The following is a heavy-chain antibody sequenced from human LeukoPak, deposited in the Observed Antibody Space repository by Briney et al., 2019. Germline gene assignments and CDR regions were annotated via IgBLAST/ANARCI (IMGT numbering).Heavy chain of an antibody. CDR2: ISLDGSEK. CDR1: GFIFSSYG. V-gene: IGHV3-30*19. D-gene: IGHD2-2*01. CDR3: VRSQLQYCTTTSCYVFDS. J-gene: IGHJ4*02. Sequence: GGSLRLSCVTSGFIFSSYGFHWVRQAPGKGLEWVAVISLDGSEKYYADSAKGRFSISTDYSRNTLYLEMNSLRADDTAVYYCVRSQLQYCTTTSCYVFDSWGQGTLVTVSS.